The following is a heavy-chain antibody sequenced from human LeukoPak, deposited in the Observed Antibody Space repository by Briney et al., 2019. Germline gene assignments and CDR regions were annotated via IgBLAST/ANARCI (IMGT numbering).Heavy chain of an antibody. V-gene: IGHV3-33*06. CDR3: AKEAGAFDY. Sequence: GGSLRLSYAASGFTFSSYGMHWVRQAPGKGLEWVAVIWYDGSNKYYADSVKGRFTISRDNSKNTLYLQMNSLRAEDTAVYYCAKEAGAFDYWGQGTLVTVSS. D-gene: IGHD1-26*01. CDR2: IWYDGSNK. CDR1: GFTFSSYG. J-gene: IGHJ4*02.